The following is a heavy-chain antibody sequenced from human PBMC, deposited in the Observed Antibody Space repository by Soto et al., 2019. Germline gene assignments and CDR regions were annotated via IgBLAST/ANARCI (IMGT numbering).Heavy chain of an antibody. V-gene: IGHV1-24*01. Sequence: ASVKVSCKVSGYTLTELSMHWVRQAPGKGLEWMGGFDPEDGETIYAQKFQGRVTMTEDTSTDTAYMELSSLRSEDTAVYYCATGHDFWSGYFEFHYWGQGTLVTVSS. CDR2: FDPEDGET. CDR1: GYTLTELS. CDR3: ATGHDFWSGYFEFHY. J-gene: IGHJ4*02. D-gene: IGHD3-3*01.